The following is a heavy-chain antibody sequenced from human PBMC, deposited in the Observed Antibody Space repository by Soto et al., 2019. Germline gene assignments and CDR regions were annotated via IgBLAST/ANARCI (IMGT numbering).Heavy chain of an antibody. Sequence: TLSLTFTVSGGSISSSSYYWGWIRQPPGKGLEWIGSIYYSGSTYYNPSLKSRVTISVDTSKNQFSLKLSSVTAADTAVYYCARQMVGDYPSFDYWGQGTLVTVSS. J-gene: IGHJ4*02. V-gene: IGHV4-39*01. CDR1: GGSISSSSYY. CDR3: ARQMVGDYPSFDY. D-gene: IGHD3-16*01. CDR2: IYYSGST.